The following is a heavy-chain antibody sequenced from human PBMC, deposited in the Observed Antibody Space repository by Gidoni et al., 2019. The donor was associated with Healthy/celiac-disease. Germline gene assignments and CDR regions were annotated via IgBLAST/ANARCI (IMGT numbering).Heavy chain of an antibody. Sequence: QVQLQQWGAGLLKPSETLSLTCAVYGGSFSGYYWSWIRQPPGKGLEWSGEINHSGSTNYNPSLKSRVTISVDTSKNQFSLKLSSVTAADTAVYYCARSLLLPGNDAFDVWGQGTMVTVSS. V-gene: IGHV4-34*01. CDR3: ARSLLLPGNDAFDV. CDR1: GGSFSGYY. J-gene: IGHJ3*01. D-gene: IGHD1-26*01. CDR2: INHSGST.